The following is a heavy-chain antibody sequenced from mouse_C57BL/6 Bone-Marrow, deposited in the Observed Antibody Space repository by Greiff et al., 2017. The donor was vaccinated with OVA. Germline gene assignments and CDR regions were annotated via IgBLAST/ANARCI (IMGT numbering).Heavy chain of an antibody. D-gene: IGHD2-1*01. V-gene: IGHV5-12*01. Sequence: EVQVVESGGGLVQPGGSLKLSCAASGFTFSDYYMYWVRQTPEKRLEWVAYISNGGGSTYYPDTVKGRFTISRDNAKNTLYLQMSRLKSEDTAMYYCARGGGNYDFDYWGQGTTLTVSS. J-gene: IGHJ2*01. CDR3: ARGGGNYDFDY. CDR1: GFTFSDYY. CDR2: ISNGGGST.